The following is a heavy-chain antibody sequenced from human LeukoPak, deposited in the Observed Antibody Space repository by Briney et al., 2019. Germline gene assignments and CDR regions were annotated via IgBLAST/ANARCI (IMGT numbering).Heavy chain of an antibody. CDR2: IYYSGST. J-gene: IGHJ4*02. CDR3: ARHGLAAAGNIDY. CDR1: GGSISSSSYY. Sequence: SETLSLTCTVSGGSISSSSYYWGWIRQPPGKGLEWIGTIYYSGSTYYNPSLKSRVSISVDTSKNQFSLKVSSVTAADTAVYYCARHGLAAAGNIDYWGQGTLVKVSS. D-gene: IGHD6-13*01. V-gene: IGHV4-39*01.